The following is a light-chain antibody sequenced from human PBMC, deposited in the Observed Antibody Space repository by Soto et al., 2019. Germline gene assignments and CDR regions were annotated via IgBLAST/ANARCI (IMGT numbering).Light chain of an antibody. Sequence: EIVLTQSPATLSLSPGERATLSCRASQSVSSYLAWYQQKPGQAPRLLIYDASNRATGIPARFSGGGSGTDFTRTISSLEPEDFAVYYCQQRSNWYTFGQGTKLEIK. V-gene: IGKV3-11*01. CDR1: QSVSSY. CDR3: QQRSNWYT. J-gene: IGKJ2*01. CDR2: DAS.